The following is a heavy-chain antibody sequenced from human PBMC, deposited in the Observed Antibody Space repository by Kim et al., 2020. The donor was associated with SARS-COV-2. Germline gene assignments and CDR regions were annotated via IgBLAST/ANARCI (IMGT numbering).Heavy chain of an antibody. CDR1: GFTFSSYA. J-gene: IGHJ6*02. CDR3: AKDRGGSWYSSSPWAPTTYYYYGMDV. D-gene: IGHD6-6*01. V-gene: IGHV3-23*01. Sequence: GGSLRLSCAASGFTFSSYAMSWVRQAPGKGLEWVSAISGSGGSTYYADSVKGRFTISRDNSKNTLYLQMNSLRAEDTAVYYCAKDRGGSWYSSSPWAPTTYYYYGMDVWGQGTTVTVSS. CDR2: ISGSGGST.